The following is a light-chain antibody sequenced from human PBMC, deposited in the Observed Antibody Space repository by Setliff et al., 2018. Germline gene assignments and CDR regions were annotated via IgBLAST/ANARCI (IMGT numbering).Light chain of an antibody. CDR1: SSNIGSNT. CDR3: AAWDDSLNGHV. Sequence: SVLTQPPSASGTPGQRVTISCSGSSSNIGSNTVNWYQQLPGTAPKLLIYSNNQRPSGVPDRFSGSESGTSASLAISGLQSEDEADYYCAAWDDSLNGHVFGTGTKGTV. V-gene: IGLV1-44*01. J-gene: IGLJ1*01. CDR2: SNN.